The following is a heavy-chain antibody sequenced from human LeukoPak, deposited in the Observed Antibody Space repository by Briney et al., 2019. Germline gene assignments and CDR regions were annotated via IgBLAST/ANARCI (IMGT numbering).Heavy chain of an antibody. Sequence: GGSLRLSCAASGFTFSSYWMNWVRRAPGRGLEWLSYIDSSSGTIYYADSVKGRFTISRDNAKNSLYLQMNSLRAEDTAVFYCARGGARSSSYYYYGMDVWGLGTTVTVSS. V-gene: IGHV3-48*01. CDR1: GFTFSSYW. CDR2: IDSSSGTI. CDR3: ARGGARSSSYYYYGMDV. J-gene: IGHJ6*02. D-gene: IGHD6-13*01.